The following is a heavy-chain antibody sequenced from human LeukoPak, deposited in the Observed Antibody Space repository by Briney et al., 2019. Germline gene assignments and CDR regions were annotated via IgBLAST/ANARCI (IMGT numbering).Heavy chain of an antibody. CDR3: ARQGITIFGALDY. V-gene: IGHV4-59*01. J-gene: IGHJ4*02. D-gene: IGHD3-3*01. Sequence: SETLSLTCTVSGGSISSYFWSWIRQPPGKGLEWIGYIYYNGNTNYNPSLKSRVTILVDTSKNQFSLKLRSVTAADTAVYYCARQGITIFGALDYWGRGTLVTVSS. CDR1: GGSISSYF. CDR2: IYYNGNT.